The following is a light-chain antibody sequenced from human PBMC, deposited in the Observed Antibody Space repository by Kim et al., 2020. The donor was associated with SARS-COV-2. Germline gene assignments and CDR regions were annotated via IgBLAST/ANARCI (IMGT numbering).Light chain of an antibody. V-gene: IGLV3-21*04. Sequence: SSELTQPPSVSVAPGRTASITCGGTNIGGKSVNWYQQHPGQAPVLVIDYDYSRPSGIPERFSASNSGNTATLTIGRVEAGDEADYYCQVWDTGTYHVVFG. CDR2: YDY. CDR3: QVWDTGTYHVV. J-gene: IGLJ2*01. CDR1: NIGGKS.